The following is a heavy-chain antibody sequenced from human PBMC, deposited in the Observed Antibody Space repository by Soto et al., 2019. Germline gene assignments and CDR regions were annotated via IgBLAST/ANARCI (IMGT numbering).Heavy chain of an antibody. J-gene: IGHJ6*02. Sequence: SETLSLTCAVYGGSFSGYYWSWIRQPPGKGLEWIGEINHSGSTNYNPSLKSRVTISVDTSKNQFSLKLSSVTAADTAVYYCARGHFLYYDFWSGYYIGYYYGMVVWGPGTTVTVFS. V-gene: IGHV4-34*01. CDR3: ARGHFLYYDFWSGYYIGYYYGMVV. CDR1: GGSFSGYY. CDR2: INHSGST. D-gene: IGHD3-3*01.